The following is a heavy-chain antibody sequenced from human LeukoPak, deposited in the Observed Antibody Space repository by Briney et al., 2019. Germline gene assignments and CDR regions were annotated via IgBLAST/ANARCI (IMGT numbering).Heavy chain of an antibody. Sequence: GGSLRLSCAASGFTFSSYSMNWVRQAPGKGLEWVSSISSSSSYIYYADSVKGRFTISRDNAKNSLYLEMNSLRAEDTAVYYCARGITGTTGIDYWGQGTLVTVSS. V-gene: IGHV3-21*01. CDR3: ARGITGTTGIDY. D-gene: IGHD1-7*01. CDR1: GFTFSSYS. CDR2: ISSSSSYI. J-gene: IGHJ4*02.